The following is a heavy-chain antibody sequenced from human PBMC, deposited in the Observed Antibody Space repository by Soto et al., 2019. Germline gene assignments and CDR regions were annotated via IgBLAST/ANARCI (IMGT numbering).Heavy chain of an antibody. CDR3: ARGVYWGWLVHYAFDI. CDR2: IYYNGNT. J-gene: IGHJ3*02. Sequence: SETLSLTCTVSGGSIRSSSYYWGWIRQPPGKGLEWIGSIYYNGNTYYNPSLKSRVTISVDTSKNQFSLKLSSVTAADTAVYYCARGVYWGWLVHYAFDIWGQAPMVTVSS. CDR1: GGSIRSSSYY. D-gene: IGHD6-19*01. V-gene: IGHV4-39*07.